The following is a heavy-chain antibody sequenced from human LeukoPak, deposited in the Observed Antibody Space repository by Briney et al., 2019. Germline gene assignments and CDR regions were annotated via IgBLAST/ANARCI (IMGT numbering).Heavy chain of an antibody. CDR2: INHSGST. J-gene: IGHJ4*02. D-gene: IGHD3-22*01. CDR1: GGSFSGYY. Sequence: SETLSLTCAVYGGSFSGYYWSWIRQPPGKGLEWIGEINHSGSTNYNPSLKSRVTISVDTSKKQFSLKLSSVTAADTAVYYCAGLIYDSSGYYFDKWGQGTRVTVSS. V-gene: IGHV4-34*01. CDR3: AGLIYDSSGYYFDK.